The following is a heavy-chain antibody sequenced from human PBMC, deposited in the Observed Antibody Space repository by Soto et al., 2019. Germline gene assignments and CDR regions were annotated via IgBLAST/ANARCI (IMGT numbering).Heavy chain of an antibody. Sequence: SETLSLTCTVSGASINSYYWSWIRQPPGKGLEWIGYIYYSGSTNYNSSIKSRVTISVDTSKTQFSLKLSSVTAADTAVYYCARAVAVADIRFDYWGQGTLVTVSS. CDR1: GASINSYY. CDR2: IYYSGST. D-gene: IGHD6-19*01. J-gene: IGHJ4*02. CDR3: ARAVAVADIRFDY. V-gene: IGHV4-59*12.